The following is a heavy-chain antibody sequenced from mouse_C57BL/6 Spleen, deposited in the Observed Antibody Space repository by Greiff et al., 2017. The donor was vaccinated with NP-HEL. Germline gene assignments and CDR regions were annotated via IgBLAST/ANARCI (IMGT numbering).Heavy chain of an antibody. CDR2: IWGDGST. J-gene: IGHJ3*01. Sequence: GKRKEVGPGLVAPSQSLSITCTVSGFSLTSYGVSWVRQPPGKGLEWLGVIWGDGSTNYHSALISRLSISKDNSKSQVFLKLNSLQTDDTATYYWASGRELRFAYWGQGTLVTVSA. CDR1: GFSLTSYG. D-gene: IGHD3-2*02. V-gene: IGHV2-3*01. CDR3: ASGRELRFAY.